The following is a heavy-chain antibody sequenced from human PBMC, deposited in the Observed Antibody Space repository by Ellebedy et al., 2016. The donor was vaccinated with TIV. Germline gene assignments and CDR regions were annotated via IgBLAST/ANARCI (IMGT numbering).Heavy chain of an antibody. CDR3: ARKSLSNWSFDL. V-gene: IGHV4-61*01. Sequence: MPSETLSLTCTVSGGSVSSANYYWTWFRQPPGKGLEWIGYIYSSGRTDYKHSLKSRMAISVDTSKSQFSLNLNSVTAADTAVYYCARKSLSNWSFDLWGRGTLVTVSS. CDR1: GGSVSSANYY. J-gene: IGHJ2*01. CDR2: IYSSGRT.